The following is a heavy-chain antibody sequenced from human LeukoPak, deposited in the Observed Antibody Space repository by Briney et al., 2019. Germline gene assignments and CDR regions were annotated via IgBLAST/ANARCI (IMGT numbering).Heavy chain of an antibody. CDR3: AREARSASCYFSVSGGYGFDM. CDR1: GFTFDDYG. D-gene: IGHD2-2*01. CDR2: INWNGGST. V-gene: IGHV3-20*04. J-gene: IGHJ3*02. Sequence: GGSLRLSCAASGFTFDDYGMSWVRLTPGKGLEWVSGINWNGGSTVYADSVKGRFTISRDNAKNSPYLQMNSLRAEDTALYYCAREARSASCYFSVSGGYGFDMWGQGTMVTLSS.